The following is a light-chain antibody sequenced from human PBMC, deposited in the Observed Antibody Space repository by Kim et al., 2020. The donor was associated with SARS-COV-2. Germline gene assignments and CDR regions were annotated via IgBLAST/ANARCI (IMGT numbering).Light chain of an antibody. Sequence: SPGERATLSCRASQSVSNNLAWYQHKPGQPPRLLIYGASTRATGVPARFSGGGSGTDFTLTVSSLQSEDFAVYYCHQYNDWPPGDTFGQGTKLEI. CDR1: QSVSNN. CDR3: HQYNDWPPGDT. J-gene: IGKJ2*01. CDR2: GAS. V-gene: IGKV3-15*01.